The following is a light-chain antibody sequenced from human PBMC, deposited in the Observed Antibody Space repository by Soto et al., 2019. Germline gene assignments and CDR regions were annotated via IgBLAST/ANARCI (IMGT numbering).Light chain of an antibody. J-gene: IGKJ2*01. CDR2: TAS. CDR1: QSISTW. V-gene: IGKV1-5*03. CDR3: QQYNSYPYT. Sequence: DIQMTQSPSTLSASVGDRVTITCRASQSISTWLAWYQQKPGKAPKLLIYTASSLESGVPSRFSGSGSGTEFTLTISSLQPDAFATDYCQQYNSYPYTFGQGTKLEIK.